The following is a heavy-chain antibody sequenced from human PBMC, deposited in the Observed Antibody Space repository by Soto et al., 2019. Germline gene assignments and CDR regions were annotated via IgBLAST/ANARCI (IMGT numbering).Heavy chain of an antibody. J-gene: IGHJ4*02. Sequence: PGGSLRLSCGASGFTFSSYGMHWVRQAPGKGLVWVSRVNTDESRTSYADSVKGRFAISRDNAKNTLYLQMNSLRAEDTAVYYCARVLNGQWYFDYWGQGTQVTVSS. D-gene: IGHD6-19*01. V-gene: IGHV3-74*01. CDR1: GFTFSSYG. CDR2: VNTDESRT. CDR3: ARVLNGQWYFDY.